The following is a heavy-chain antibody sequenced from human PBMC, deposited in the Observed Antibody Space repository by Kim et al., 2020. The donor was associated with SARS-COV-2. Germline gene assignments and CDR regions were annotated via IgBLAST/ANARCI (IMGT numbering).Heavy chain of an antibody. CDR2: IYTSGST. CDR3: ARDRSGKWFDP. J-gene: IGHJ5*02. D-gene: IGHD3-10*01. V-gene: IGHV4-61*02. CDR1: GGSISSGSYY. Sequence: SETLSLTCTVSGGSISSGSYYWSWIRQPAGKGLEWIGRIYTSGSTNYNPSLKSRVTISVDTSKNQFSLKLSSVTAADTAVYYCARDRSGKWFDPWGQGTLVTVSS.